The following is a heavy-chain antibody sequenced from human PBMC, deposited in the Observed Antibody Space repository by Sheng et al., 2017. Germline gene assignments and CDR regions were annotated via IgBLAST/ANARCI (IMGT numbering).Heavy chain of an antibody. CDR3: ARSWDYDILTGYPPYDY. D-gene: IGHD3-9*01. CDR2: INHSGST. CDR1: GGSFSGYY. J-gene: IGHJ4*02. Sequence: QVQLQQWGAGLLKPSETLSLTCAVYGGSFSGYYWSWIRQPPGKGLEWIGEINHSGSTNYNPSLKSRVTISVDTSKNQFSLKLSSVTAADTAVYYCARSWDYDILTGYPPYDYWGQGTLVTVSS. V-gene: IGHV4-34*01.